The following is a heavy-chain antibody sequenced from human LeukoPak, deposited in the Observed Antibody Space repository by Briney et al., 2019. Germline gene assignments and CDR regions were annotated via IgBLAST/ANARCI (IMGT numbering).Heavy chain of an antibody. V-gene: IGHV3-30*18. Sequence: PGGSLRLSCAASGLTFGSYAMDWVRQAPGKGLECVAVISDDGSQKYYADSVKGRFTVSRDNSKNTLFLQMNSLRPDDTAVYYCAKERFGTGYSYYQCNGVDVWGQGTTVTVSS. J-gene: IGHJ6*02. D-gene: IGHD3-9*01. CDR2: ISDDGSQK. CDR1: GLTFGSYA. CDR3: AKERFGTGYSYYQCNGVDV.